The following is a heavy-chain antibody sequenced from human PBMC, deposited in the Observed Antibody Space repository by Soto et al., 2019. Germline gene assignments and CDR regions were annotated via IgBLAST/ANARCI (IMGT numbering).Heavy chain of an antibody. V-gene: IGHV3-23*01. CDR2: ISGSGDST. J-gene: IGHJ1*01. CDR3: AKEVPGIAVAGTGYFQH. D-gene: IGHD6-19*01. Sequence: SLRLSCAASGFTFSSYAMSWVRQAPGKGLEWVSGISGSGDSTYYADSVKGRFTISRDNSKNTLYLQMNSLRAEDTAVYYCAKEVPGIAVAGTGYFQHWGQGTLVTVSS. CDR1: GFTFSSYA.